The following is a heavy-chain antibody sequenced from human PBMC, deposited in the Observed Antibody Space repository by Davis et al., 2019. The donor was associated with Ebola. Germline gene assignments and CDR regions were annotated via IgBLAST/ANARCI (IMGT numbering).Heavy chain of an antibody. Sequence: GGSLRLSCEASGFTFRSYAMHWVRQAPGKGLEWVAVISYDGSNAHYADSVKGRFTISRDNSKNTQYLEMNSLRAEDTAVYYCARSVDTPVVPYIDYWGQGALVTVSS. CDR1: GFTFRSYA. V-gene: IGHV3-30*04. D-gene: IGHD5-18*01. CDR2: ISYDGSNA. J-gene: IGHJ4*02. CDR3: ARSVDTPVVPYIDY.